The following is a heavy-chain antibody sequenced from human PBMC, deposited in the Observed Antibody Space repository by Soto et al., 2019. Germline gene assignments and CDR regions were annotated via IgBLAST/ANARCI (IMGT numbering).Heavy chain of an antibody. Sequence: EVQVVESGGGLVQPGGSLRLSCATSKFTFSAYAMTWVRQAPGEGLEWVSSISGSGGGTSYADSVKGRFSISRDNSTNTLDLRMSSLRVEDTAVYYCTRDPNGDHIGAFDFWGQGIVVTVSS. V-gene: IGHV3-23*04. CDR3: TRDPNGDHIGAFDF. D-gene: IGHD4-17*01. CDR2: ISGSGGGT. CDR1: KFTFSAYA. J-gene: IGHJ3*01.